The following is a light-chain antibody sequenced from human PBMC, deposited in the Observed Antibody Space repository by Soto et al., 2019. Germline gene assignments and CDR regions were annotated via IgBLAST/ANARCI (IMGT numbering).Light chain of an antibody. CDR1: SSDVGGYDF. V-gene: IGLV2-14*01. Sequence: QSALTQPASVSGSPGQSITISCTGTSSDVGGYDFVSWYQQHAGRAPKLLIYEVSRRPSGVSNRFSGSKSGNTASLTISGLQAEDEADYYSSSYRGYYTRVFGTGTKVTVL. J-gene: IGLJ1*01. CDR2: EVS. CDR3: SSYRGYYTRV.